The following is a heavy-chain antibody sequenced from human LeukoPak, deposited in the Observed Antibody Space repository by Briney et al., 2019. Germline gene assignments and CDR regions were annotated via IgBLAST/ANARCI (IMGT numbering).Heavy chain of an antibody. J-gene: IGHJ4*02. V-gene: IGHV4-59*08. CDR3: ARQDSSSLYTGTIDY. CDR1: GGSISSYY. CDR2: IHYSGST. Sequence: SETLSLTCTVSGGSISSYYWGWIRQPPQKGLEWIGYIHYSGSTNYNPSLKSRVTISLDKSKKQFSLKLTSVTAADTAIYYCARQDSSSLYTGTIDYWGQGTLVTVSS. D-gene: IGHD6-13*01.